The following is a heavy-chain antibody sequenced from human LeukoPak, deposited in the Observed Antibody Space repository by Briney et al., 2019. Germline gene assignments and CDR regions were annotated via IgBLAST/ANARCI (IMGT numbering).Heavy chain of an antibody. V-gene: IGHV3-11*04. Sequence: PGGSLRLSCAASGFTFSDYYMSWIRQAPGKGLEWVSYISSSGSTIYYAGSVKGRFTISRDDAKNSLYLQMNSLRAEDTAVYYCARADVEQLDHGYWGQGTLVTVSS. CDR3: ARADVEQLDHGY. J-gene: IGHJ4*02. CDR2: ISSSGSTI. CDR1: GFTFSDYY. D-gene: IGHD6-13*01.